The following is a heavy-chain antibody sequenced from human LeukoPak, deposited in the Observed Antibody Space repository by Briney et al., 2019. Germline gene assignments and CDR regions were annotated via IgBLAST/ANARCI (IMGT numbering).Heavy chain of an antibody. CDR1: GFTFDDYA. CDR2: ISWNSGSI. Sequence: PGGSLRLSCAASGFTFDDYAMHWVRQAPGKGLEWVSGISWNSGSIGYADSVKGRFTISRDNAKNSLYLQMNSLRAEDTAVYYCAKSLSMIVVAYFDYWGQGTLVTVSS. D-gene: IGHD3-22*01. CDR3: AKSLSMIVVAYFDY. J-gene: IGHJ4*02. V-gene: IGHV3-9*01.